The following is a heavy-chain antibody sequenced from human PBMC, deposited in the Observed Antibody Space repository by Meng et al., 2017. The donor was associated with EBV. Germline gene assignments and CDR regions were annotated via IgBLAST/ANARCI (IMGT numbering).Heavy chain of an antibody. J-gene: IGHJ4*02. Sequence: QVQLGQSGAGVNNPGASVKFSCKASGYAFSRYLLHWVRQAPGQRLEWVGWINVGVGYTKYSQKFQGRVTISSDTSATTVYMELSSLRSEDTAVYYCVRGPPVGVPGPGDYWDQGTLVTVSS. CDR3: VRGPPVGVPGPGDY. CDR2: INVGVGYT. V-gene: IGHV1-3*01. D-gene: IGHD2-21*01. CDR1: GYAFSRYL.